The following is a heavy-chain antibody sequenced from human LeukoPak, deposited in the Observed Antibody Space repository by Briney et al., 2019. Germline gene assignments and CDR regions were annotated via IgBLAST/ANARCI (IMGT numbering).Heavy chain of an antibody. Sequence: GSLRLSCAASGFTFSSYAMSWVRQAPGKGLEWVSAISGSGGSTYYADSVKGRFTISRDNSKNTLYLQMNSLRAEDTAVYYCARDGDVDSTTGAFDIWGQGTMVTVSS. V-gene: IGHV3-23*01. CDR3: ARDGDVDSTTGAFDI. CDR2: ISGSGGST. CDR1: GFTFSSYA. J-gene: IGHJ3*02. D-gene: IGHD7-27*01.